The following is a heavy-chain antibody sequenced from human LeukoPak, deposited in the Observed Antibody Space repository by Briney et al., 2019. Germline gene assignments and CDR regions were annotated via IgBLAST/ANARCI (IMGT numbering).Heavy chain of an antibody. Sequence: PGGSLRLSCAASGFTFSSYSMNWVRQAPGKGLEWVSSISSSSSYIYYADSVKGRFTISRDNAKNSLYLQMNSLRAEDTAVYYCAGDRGISGWPFDYWGQGTLVTVSS. CDR2: ISSSSSYI. J-gene: IGHJ4*02. D-gene: IGHD6-19*01. V-gene: IGHV3-21*01. CDR1: GFTFSSYS. CDR3: AGDRGISGWPFDY.